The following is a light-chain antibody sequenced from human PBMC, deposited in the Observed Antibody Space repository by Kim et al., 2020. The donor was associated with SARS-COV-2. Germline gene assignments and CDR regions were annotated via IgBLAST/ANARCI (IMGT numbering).Light chain of an antibody. CDR1: QVISSY. Sequence: ASVGDRVTITCRASQVISSYLAWYQQKPGKAPTVLIYGASTLHSGVPSRFSGSGSGTDFTLTISSLQPEDVGTYYCQKYDSAPWTFGQGTKVDIK. J-gene: IGKJ1*01. CDR2: GAS. CDR3: QKYDSAPWT. V-gene: IGKV1-27*01.